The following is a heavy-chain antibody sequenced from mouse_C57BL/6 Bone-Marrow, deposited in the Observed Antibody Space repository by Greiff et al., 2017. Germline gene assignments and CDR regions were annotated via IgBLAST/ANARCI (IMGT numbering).Heavy chain of an antibody. V-gene: IGHV5-9-1*02. Sequence: EVLLVESGEGLVKPGGSLKLSCAASGFTFSSYAMSWVRQTPEKRLEWVAYISSGGDYIYYADTVKGRFTISRDNARNTLYLQMSRLKSEDTAVYYCTRGHYGSSFDYGGQGTTLTVSS. CDR1: GFTFSSYA. D-gene: IGHD1-1*01. CDR3: TRGHYGSSFDY. CDR2: ISSGGDYI. J-gene: IGHJ2*01.